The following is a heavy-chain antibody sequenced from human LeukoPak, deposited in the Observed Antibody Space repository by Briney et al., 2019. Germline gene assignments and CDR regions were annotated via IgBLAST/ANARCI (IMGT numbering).Heavy chain of an antibody. CDR2: INTNSGGT. J-gene: IGHJ4*02. D-gene: IGHD6-19*01. V-gene: IGHV1-2*02. Sequence: ASVKVSCKASGYTLTAYHIHWVRQAPGQGLEWMGWINTNSGGTDYAQKFQGRVTMTRDTSIGTAYMELSRLRSDDAAVYFCARDRYRESSGWFSRHFFDYWGQGTLVTVSS. CDR1: GYTLTAYH. CDR3: ARDRYRESSGWFSRHFFDY.